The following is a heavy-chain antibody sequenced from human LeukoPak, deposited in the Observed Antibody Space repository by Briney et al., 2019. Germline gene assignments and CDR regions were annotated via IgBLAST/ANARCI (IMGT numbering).Heavy chain of an antibody. CDR2: ISYDGSNK. CDR3: ARDKYVGVRRTFDY. Sequence: GRSLRLSCAASGFTFSSYAMHWVRQAPGKGLEWVAVISYDGSNKYYADSVKGRFTISRDNSKNTLYLQMNSLRAEDTAVYYCARDKYVGVRRTFDYWGQGTLVTVSS. J-gene: IGHJ4*02. CDR1: GFTFSSYA. V-gene: IGHV3-30*04. D-gene: IGHD2-2*01.